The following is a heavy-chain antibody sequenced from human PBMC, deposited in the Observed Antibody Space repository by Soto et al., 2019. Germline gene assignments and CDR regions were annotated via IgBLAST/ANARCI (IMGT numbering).Heavy chain of an antibody. J-gene: IGHJ5*02. Sequence: SGATLLNPTQTLTLTCAFSGFSLSTSGMFVSWIRQPPGKALDWLALIDWDDDKYYSTSLKTSRTISKDTYKNQVVLTMTNMDPVDTTTYYYARTRYDIWSGYWNVFAPWGQ. CDR2: IDWDDDK. CDR3: ARTRYDIWSGYWNVFAP. CDR1: GFSLSTSGMF. V-gene: IGHV2-70*01. D-gene: IGHD3-3*01.